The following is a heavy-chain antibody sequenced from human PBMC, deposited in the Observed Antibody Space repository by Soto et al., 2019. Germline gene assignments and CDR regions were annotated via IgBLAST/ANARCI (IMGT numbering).Heavy chain of an antibody. D-gene: IGHD2-15*01. CDR1: GYSVSSNNAA. V-gene: IGHV6-1*01. J-gene: IGHJ4*02. Sequence: SQTLSLTCAISGYSVSSNNAALNWISQSPSRGLEWLGRTYYRSKWYSYYAASVRSRISISPDTSKNQFSPQLKSVTPEDTAVYYCARGPSSLDHWGQGIVVTVSS. CDR3: ARGPSSLDH. CDR2: TYYRSKWYS.